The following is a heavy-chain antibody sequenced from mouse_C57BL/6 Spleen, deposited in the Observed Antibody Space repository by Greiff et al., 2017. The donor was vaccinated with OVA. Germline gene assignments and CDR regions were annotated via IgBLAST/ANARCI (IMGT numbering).Heavy chain of an antibody. V-gene: IGHV5-4*01. CDR3: SGGELCFYLDY. Sequence: EVQGVESGGGLVKPGGSLKLSCAASGFTFSSYAMSWVRQTPEKRLEWVATISDGGSNTYYPDNVKGRFTISRDNAKNNLYLQLSHLKSEATAVFYCSGGELCFYLDYWGQGTTLTVSS. J-gene: IGHJ2*01. CDR1: GFTFSSYA. CDR2: ISDGGSNT. D-gene: IGHD4-1*01.